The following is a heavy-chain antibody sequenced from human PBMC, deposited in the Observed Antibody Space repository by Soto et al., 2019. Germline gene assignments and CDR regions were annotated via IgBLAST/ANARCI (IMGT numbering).Heavy chain of an antibody. CDR3: AKDYDILPGPSNYYYYYGMDV. D-gene: IGHD3-9*01. J-gene: IGHJ6*02. CDR2: ISCSGGST. CDR1: GFTFSSYA. V-gene: IGHV3-23*01. Sequence: GGSLRLSCAASGFTFSSYAMSCVRQAPGKGLEWVSAISCSGGSTYYADSVKGRFTISRDNSKNTLYLQMNSLRAEDTAVYYCAKDYDILPGPSNYYYYYGMDVWGQGTTVTVSS.